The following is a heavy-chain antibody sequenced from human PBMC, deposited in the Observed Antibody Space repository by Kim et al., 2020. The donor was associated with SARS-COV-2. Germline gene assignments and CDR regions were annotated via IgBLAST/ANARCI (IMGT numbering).Heavy chain of an antibody. CDR2: IYYSWST. D-gene: IGHD6-6*01. Sequence: SETLSLTCTVSGGSISSSSYYWGWIRQPPGKGLEWIGCIYYSWSTYYNPSLKSRVTIYVDTSKNQLSLKLSSVTAADTAVDYCPFMGSSSDYWGQGTLVTVSS. J-gene: IGHJ4*02. V-gene: IGHV4-39*01. CDR3: PFMGSSSDY. CDR1: GGSISSSSYY.